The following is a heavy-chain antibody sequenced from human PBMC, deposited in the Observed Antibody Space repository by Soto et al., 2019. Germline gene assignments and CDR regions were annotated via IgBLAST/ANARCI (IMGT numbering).Heavy chain of an antibody. CDR2: ISYDGSNK. CDR3: ARDPYPIQLWTPPPLDY. Sequence: GGSLRLSCAASGFTFSSYAMHWVRQAPGKGLEWVAVISYDGSNKYYADSVKGRFTISRDNSKNTLYLQMNSLRAEDTAVYYCARDPYPIQLWTPPPLDYWGQGTLVTVSS. D-gene: IGHD5-18*01. V-gene: IGHV3-30-3*01. J-gene: IGHJ4*02. CDR1: GFTFSSYA.